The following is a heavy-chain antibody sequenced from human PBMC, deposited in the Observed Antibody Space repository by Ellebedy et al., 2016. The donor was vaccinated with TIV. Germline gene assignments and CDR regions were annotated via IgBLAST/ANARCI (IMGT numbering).Heavy chain of an antibody. J-gene: IGHJ4*02. D-gene: IGHD6-13*01. CDR2: IGSAGDT. CDR1: GFTFSSHA. CDR3: ARASAGLDY. Sequence: PGGSLSLSCAASGFTFSSHAMHWVRQGTGKGLEWVSAIGSAGDTSYSGSVKGRFTISRENGKNSVYLQMNSLRAEDTAVYYCARASAGLDYWGQGTLVTVSS. V-gene: IGHV3-13*01.